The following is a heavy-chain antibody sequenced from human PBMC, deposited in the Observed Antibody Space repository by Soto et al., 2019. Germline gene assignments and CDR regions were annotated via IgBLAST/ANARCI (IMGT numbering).Heavy chain of an antibody. Sequence: EVQLLESGGGLVQPGGSLRLSCAASGFTFSSYAMSWVRQAPGQGLEWVSAISGSGGSTYYADSVKGRFTISRDNSKNTLYLQMTSLRAEDTAVYYCAKDRDLGFGELSPIGYWGQGTLVTVSS. CDR1: GFTFSSYA. D-gene: IGHD3-10*01. CDR3: AKDRDLGFGELSPIGY. J-gene: IGHJ4*02. CDR2: ISGSGGST. V-gene: IGHV3-23*01.